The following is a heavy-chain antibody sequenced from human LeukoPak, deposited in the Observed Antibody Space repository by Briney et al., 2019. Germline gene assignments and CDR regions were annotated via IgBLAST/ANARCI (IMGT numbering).Heavy chain of an antibody. V-gene: IGHV3-7*03. CDR1: GFTFSSYW. D-gene: IGHD5-18*01. J-gene: IGHJ4*02. Sequence: GGSLRLSCAASGFTFSSYWVTWVRQAPGKGLEWVANIKQDGSKKNYVDSVKGRFTISRDNAKNSLYLQMNSLRAEDTAVYYCSQRVTGEEFWGQGTLVTVSS. CDR2: IKQDGSKK. CDR3: SQRVTGEEF.